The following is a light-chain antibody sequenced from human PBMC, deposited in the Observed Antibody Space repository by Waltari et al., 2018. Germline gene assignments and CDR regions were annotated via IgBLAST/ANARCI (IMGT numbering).Light chain of an antibody. Sequence: EIVLTQSPATLSLSPGERAPTSSRASQSVGSYSAWYQQKPGQAPRLLIYDASNRATGIPARFSGSGAGTDFTLTISRLEPEDFAIYYCQQRSNLPLTFGGGTKVEIK. CDR1: QSVGSY. CDR2: DAS. J-gene: IGKJ4*01. V-gene: IGKV3-11*01. CDR3: QQRSNLPLT.